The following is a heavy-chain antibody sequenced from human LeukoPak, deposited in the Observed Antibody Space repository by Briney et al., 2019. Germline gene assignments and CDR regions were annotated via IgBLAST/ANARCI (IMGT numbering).Heavy chain of an antibody. D-gene: IGHD1-14*01. CDR1: GYTFTGYY. CDR2: INPNSGGT. Sequence: ASVKVSCKASGYTFTGYYMHWVRQAPGQGLEWRGWINPNSGGTNYAQKFQGRVTMTRDTSISTAYMERSRLRPDDTAVYYCARGPPQRCSFDYWGQGTLVTVSS. CDR3: ARGPPQRCSFDY. J-gene: IGHJ4*02. V-gene: IGHV1-2*02.